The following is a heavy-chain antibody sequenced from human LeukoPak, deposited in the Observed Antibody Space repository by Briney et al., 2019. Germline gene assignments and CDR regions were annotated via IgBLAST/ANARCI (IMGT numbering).Heavy chain of an antibody. J-gene: IGHJ4*02. CDR1: GFTFSSYG. CDR2: IRYDGSNK. V-gene: IGHV3-30*02. Sequence: GGSLRLSCAASGFTFSSYGMHWVRQAPGKGLEWVAFIRYDGSNKYSADSVKGRFAISRDNAKNSLYLQMNSLRAEDTAVYYCAREDFWSGYSIDYWGQGTLVTVSS. CDR3: AREDFWSGYSIDY. D-gene: IGHD3-3*01.